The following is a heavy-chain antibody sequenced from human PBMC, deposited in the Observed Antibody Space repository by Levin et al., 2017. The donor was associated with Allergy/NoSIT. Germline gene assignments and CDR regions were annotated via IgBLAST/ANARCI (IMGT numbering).Heavy chain of an antibody. D-gene: IGHD3-16*02. CDR2: ISWNGGSV. CDR3: AKDISQSRGDAFDI. Sequence: GGSLRLSCAASAFTFDDYAMHWVRQAPGKGLEWVAGISWNGGSVGHADSVKGRFTISRDNAKNSLYLQMNSLRIEDTALYYCAKDISQSRGDAFDIWGQGTMVAVSS. CDR1: AFTFDDYA. V-gene: IGHV3-9*01. J-gene: IGHJ3*02.